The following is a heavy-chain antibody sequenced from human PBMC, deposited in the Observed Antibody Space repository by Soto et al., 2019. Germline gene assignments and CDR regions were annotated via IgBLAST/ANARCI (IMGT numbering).Heavy chain of an antibody. CDR2: MNPINGAT. CDR1: GYDFTAYD. V-gene: IGHV1-8*02. CDR3: GRGPSPRAPAGGTPFYYAMDV. J-gene: IGHJ6*02. Sequence: ASVKVSCKASGYDFTAYDINWVRQASGQGLEWMGWMNPINGATGSARRFQGRVAMTRNTATGTAYLELTSLRSDDTAVYYCGRGPSPRAPAGGTPFYYAMDVWGQGTTVTVSS. D-gene: IGHD6-13*01.